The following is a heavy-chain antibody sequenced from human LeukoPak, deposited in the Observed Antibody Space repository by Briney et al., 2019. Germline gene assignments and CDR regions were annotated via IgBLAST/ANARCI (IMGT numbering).Heavy chain of an antibody. D-gene: IGHD4-11*01. J-gene: IGHJ1*01. Sequence: ASVKVSCKASGYTFTSYGISWVRQAPGQGLEWMGWISAYNGNTNYAQKLQGRVTTTTDTSTSTAYMELRSLTSDDTAVYYCARDKAVTTELTQYFHHWGQGTLVTVSS. CDR2: ISAYNGNT. V-gene: IGHV1-18*01. CDR1: GYTFTSYG. CDR3: ARDKAVTTELTQYFHH.